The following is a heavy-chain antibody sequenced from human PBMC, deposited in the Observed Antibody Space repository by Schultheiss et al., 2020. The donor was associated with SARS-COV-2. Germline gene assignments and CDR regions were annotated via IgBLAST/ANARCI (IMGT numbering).Heavy chain of an antibody. CDR1: GFTFSNAW. CDR3: ARVPTRVPAALPLFDWYFDL. CDR2: IKSKTDGGTT. V-gene: IGHV3-15*01. J-gene: IGHJ2*01. Sequence: GGSLRLSCAASGFTFSNAWMSWVRQAPGKGLEWVGRIKSKTDGGTTDYAAPVKGRFTISRDDSKNTLYLQMNSLKTEDTAVYYCARVPTRVPAALPLFDWYFDLWGRGTLVTVSS. D-gene: IGHD2-2*01.